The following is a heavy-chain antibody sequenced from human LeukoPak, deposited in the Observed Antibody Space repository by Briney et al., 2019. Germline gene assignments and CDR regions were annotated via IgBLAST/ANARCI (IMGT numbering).Heavy chain of an antibody. Sequence: GGSLRLSCAASGFTFSSHSMSWVRQAPGKGLEWVGFIRSKAYGGTTEYAASVKGRFTISRDDSKSIAYLQMNSLKTEDTAVYYCTRDSDDYVWGSYRPHYYYGMDVWGQGTTVTVSS. V-gene: IGHV3-49*04. CDR3: TRDSDDYVWGSYRPHYYYGMDV. CDR2: IRSKAYGGTT. D-gene: IGHD3-16*02. CDR1: GFTFSSHS. J-gene: IGHJ6*02.